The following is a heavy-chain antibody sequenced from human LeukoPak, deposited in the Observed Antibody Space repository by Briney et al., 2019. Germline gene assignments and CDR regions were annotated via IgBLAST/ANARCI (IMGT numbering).Heavy chain of an antibody. D-gene: IGHD3-3*01. J-gene: IGHJ6*02. Sequence: GASVKVSCKASGYTFTSYGISWVRQAPGQGLEWMGWINAYNGNTNYAQKLQGRVTMTTDTSTSTAYMELRSLRSDDTAVYYCARDKETYYDFWSGYYPTGDYYYYYGMDVWGQGTTVTVSS. CDR3: ARDKETYYDFWSGYYPTGDYYYYYGMDV. CDR1: GYTFTSYG. V-gene: IGHV1-18*01. CDR2: INAYNGNT.